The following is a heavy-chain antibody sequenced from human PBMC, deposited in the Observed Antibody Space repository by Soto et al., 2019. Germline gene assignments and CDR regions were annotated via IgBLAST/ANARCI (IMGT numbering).Heavy chain of an antibody. CDR1: GYRLTSYW. V-gene: IGHV5-51*01. CDR2: IYPDDSDT. CDR3: ARPIAVAGQYGMDV. Sequence: GESLPIPYKGSGYRLTSYWIAWVRQMTGKGLEWMGIIYPDDSDTRYSPSFQGQVTISADKSISTAYLQWSSLKASDTAMYYCARPIAVAGQYGMDVWGQGTTVTVS. D-gene: IGHD6-19*01. J-gene: IGHJ6*02.